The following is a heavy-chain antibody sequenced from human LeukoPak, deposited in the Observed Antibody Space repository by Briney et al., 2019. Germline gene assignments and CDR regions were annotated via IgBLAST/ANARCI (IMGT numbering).Heavy chain of an antibody. CDR3: ARNGWYSVDY. CDR1: GGSFTGSFSTYY. Sequence: PSETLSLTCAVSGGSFTGSFSTYYWSWIPQPPGMGLEWIGEINHSGSTTYNPSLKSRVTISIDTSKNHFSLKLSSVTAADTAMYYCARNGWYSVDYWGQGTQVIVSS. V-gene: IGHV4-34*01. J-gene: IGHJ4*02. CDR2: INHSGST. D-gene: IGHD6-19*01.